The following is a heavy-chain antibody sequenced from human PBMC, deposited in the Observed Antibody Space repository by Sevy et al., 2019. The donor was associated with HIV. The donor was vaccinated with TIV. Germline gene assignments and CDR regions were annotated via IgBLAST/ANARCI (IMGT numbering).Heavy chain of an antibody. Sequence: GGSLRLSCAASGFTFSDYYMSWIRQAPGKGLEWVSYISSSDIIYYADSVKGRFTISRDNAKNSLYLQMNSLRVEDTAVYYCGSVGRILAYCGGDCSIDYWGQGTLVTVSS. J-gene: IGHJ4*02. CDR3: GSVGRILAYCGGDCSIDY. V-gene: IGHV3-11*01. CDR1: GFTFSDYY. D-gene: IGHD2-21*02. CDR2: ISSSDII.